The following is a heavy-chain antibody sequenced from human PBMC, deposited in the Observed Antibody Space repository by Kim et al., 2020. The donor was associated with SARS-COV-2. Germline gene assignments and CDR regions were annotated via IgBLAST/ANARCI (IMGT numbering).Heavy chain of an antibody. Sequence: PALKSRVTISVDKSKNQFSLKLSSVTAADTAVYYCASSITMIVVVIRGFNWGQGTLVTVSS. J-gene: IGHJ4*02. V-gene: IGHV4-4*02. CDR3: ASSITMIVVVIRGFN. D-gene: IGHD3-22*01.